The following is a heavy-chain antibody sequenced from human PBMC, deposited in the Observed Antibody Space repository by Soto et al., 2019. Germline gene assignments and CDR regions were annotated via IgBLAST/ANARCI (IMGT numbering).Heavy chain of an antibody. V-gene: IGHV4-34*01. CDR2: INHSGST. CDR1: GGSFSGYY. CDR3: ARGVSGCSGGSCYSEGFDY. J-gene: IGHJ4*02. D-gene: IGHD2-15*01. Sequence: SETLSLTCAVYGGSFSGYYWSWIRQPPGKGLEWIGEINHSGSTNYNPSLKSRVTISVDTSKNQFSLKLSSVTAADTAVYYCARGVSGCSGGSCYSEGFDYWCQGTLVTVS.